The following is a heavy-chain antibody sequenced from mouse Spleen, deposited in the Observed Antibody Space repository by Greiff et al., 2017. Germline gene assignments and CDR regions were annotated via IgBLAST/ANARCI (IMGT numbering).Heavy chain of an antibody. Sequence: QVQLQQSGAELVRPGTSVKVSCKASGYAFTNYLIEWVKQRPGQGLEWIGVINPGSGGTNYNEKFKGKATLTADKSSSTAYMQLSSLTSEDSAVYFCARQYGNFYWYFDVWGAGTTVTVSS. V-gene: IGHV1-54*01. CDR3: ARQYGNFYWYFDV. D-gene: IGHD2-10*02. J-gene: IGHJ1*01. CDR1: GYAFTNYL. CDR2: INPGSGGT.